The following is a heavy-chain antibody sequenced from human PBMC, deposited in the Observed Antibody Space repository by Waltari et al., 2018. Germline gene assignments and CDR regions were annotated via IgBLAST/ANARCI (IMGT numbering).Heavy chain of an antibody. D-gene: IGHD1-26*01. V-gene: IGHV3-11*04. CDR2: ISGTTYVI. CDR3: ARGVGLDN. CDR1: GFTFRDDY. Sequence: VQLVESGGGLVKPAGALLISCVASGFTFRDDYMTWIRQPPGKGLEYVSYISGTTYVIHYADSVKGRFTISRDNAKNSLFLQMNSLTAEDTGVYYCARGVGLDNWGQGTLVIVSS. J-gene: IGHJ4*02.